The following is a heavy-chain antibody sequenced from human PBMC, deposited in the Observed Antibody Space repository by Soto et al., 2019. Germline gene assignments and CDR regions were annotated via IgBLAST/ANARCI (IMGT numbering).Heavy chain of an antibody. CDR3: AKSSQQLLPFYDYYMDV. D-gene: IGHD6-13*01. CDR2: ISRSGDTT. J-gene: IGHJ6*03. CDR1: GFTFSNYA. V-gene: IGHV3-23*01. Sequence: PVGSLRLSCAASGFTFSNYAMSWVRQAPGKGLEWVSAISRSGDTTYYADSVKGRFTISRDNSKNTLYLQMNSLRAEDTAFYYCAKSSQQLLPFYDYYMDVWGKGTTVTVSS.